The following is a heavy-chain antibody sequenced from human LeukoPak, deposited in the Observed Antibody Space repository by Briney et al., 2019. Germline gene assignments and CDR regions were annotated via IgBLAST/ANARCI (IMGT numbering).Heavy chain of an antibody. V-gene: IGHV3-23*01. D-gene: IGHD2-2*01. Sequence: GGSLRLPCAASGFTFSSYAMSWVRQAPGKGLEWVSAISGSGVNTYYADSVKGRFTISRDNSKNTLYLQMNSLRAEDTAVYYCAKDRWDIVVVPAAMYDYWGQGTLVTVSS. CDR2: ISGSGVNT. CDR1: GFTFSSYA. CDR3: AKDRWDIVVVPAAMYDY. J-gene: IGHJ4*02.